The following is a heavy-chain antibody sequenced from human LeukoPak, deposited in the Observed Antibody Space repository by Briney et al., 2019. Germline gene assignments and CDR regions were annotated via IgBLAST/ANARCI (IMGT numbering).Heavy chain of an antibody. Sequence: SVKVSCKASGGTFSSYAISWVRQAPGQGLEWMGGIIPIFGTANYAQKFQGRVTITADESTSTAYMELSSLRSEDTAVYYCARGTGTTRGYYYYYMDVWGKGTTVTVSS. CDR1: GGTFSSYA. V-gene: IGHV1-69*13. CDR2: IIPIFGTA. D-gene: IGHD1-7*01. CDR3: ARGTGTTRGYYYYYMDV. J-gene: IGHJ6*03.